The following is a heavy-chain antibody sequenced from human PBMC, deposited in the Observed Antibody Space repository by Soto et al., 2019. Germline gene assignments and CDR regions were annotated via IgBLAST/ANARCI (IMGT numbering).Heavy chain of an antibody. D-gene: IGHD1-7*01. J-gene: IGHJ4*02. CDR2: ISSNGGST. CDR3: VKPLENYDLAY. Sequence: GGSLGLSCAASGFTFSSYAMHWVRQAPGKGLEYVSAISSNGGSTYYADSVKGRFTISRDNSKSTLYLQMSSLRAEDTAVYYCVKPLENYDLAYWGQGTLVTVSS. CDR1: GFTFSSYA. V-gene: IGHV3-64D*08.